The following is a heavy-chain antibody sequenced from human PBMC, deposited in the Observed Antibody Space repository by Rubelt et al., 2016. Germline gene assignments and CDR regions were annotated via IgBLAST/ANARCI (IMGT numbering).Heavy chain of an antibody. CDR1: GYTFTSYG. CDR3: ARDPLPVRGVIMTPTH. CDR2: ISAYNGNT. V-gene: IGHV1-18*01. Sequence: QVQLVQSGAEVKKPGASVKVSCKASGYTFTSYGISWVRQAPGQGLEWMGWISAYNGNTNYAQKLKGRGTRTTDTSTGTADMGLRSLRADDTAVYYCARDPLPVRGVIMTPTHWGQGTLVTVSS. D-gene: IGHD3-10*01. J-gene: IGHJ4*02.